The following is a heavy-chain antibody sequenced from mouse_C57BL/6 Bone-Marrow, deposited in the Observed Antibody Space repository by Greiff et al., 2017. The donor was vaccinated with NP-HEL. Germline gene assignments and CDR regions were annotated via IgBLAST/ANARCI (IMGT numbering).Heavy chain of an antibody. D-gene: IGHD1-1*01. CDR2: ISNGGGST. J-gene: IGHJ3*01. CDR1: GFTFSDYY. V-gene: IGHV5-12*01. CDR3: ARPHGSSYLFAY. Sequence: EVKLQESGGGLVQPGGSLKLSCAASGFTFSDYYMYWVRQTPEKRLEWVAYISNGGGSTYYPDTVKGRFTISRDNAKNTLYLQMSRLKSEDTAMYYCARPHGSSYLFAYWGQGTLVTVSA.